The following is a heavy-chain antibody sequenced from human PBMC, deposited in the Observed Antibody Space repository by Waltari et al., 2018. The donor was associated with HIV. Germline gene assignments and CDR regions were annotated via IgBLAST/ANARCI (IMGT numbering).Heavy chain of an antibody. CDR2: INHSGSN. D-gene: IGHD3-16*01. V-gene: IGHV4-34*01. CDR3: ARRVVTFGGITTTDGFDI. CDR1: GGSFSGYY. J-gene: IGHJ3*02. Sequence: QVQLQQWGAGLLKPSETLSLTCAVYGGSFSGYYWSWIRPPPGKGLEWIGEINHSGSNNHNPSLKSRVTISLDTSKNQFSLKLSSVTAADTAVYYCARRVVTFGGITTTDGFDIWGQGTMVTVSS.